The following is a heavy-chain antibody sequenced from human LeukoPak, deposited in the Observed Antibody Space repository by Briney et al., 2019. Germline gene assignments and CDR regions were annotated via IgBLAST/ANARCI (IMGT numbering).Heavy chain of an antibody. CDR2: INGDSNMI. J-gene: IGHJ2*01. V-gene: IGHV3-48*04. CDR1: GFTFSDYY. D-gene: IGHD5-24*01. Sequence: GGSLRLSCVASGFTFSDYYMNWVRQAPGKGLEWVSFINGDSNMIYYADSVKGRFTISRGNAKNSLHLQMNSLRVEDTAVYYCARDADGHLDLWGRGTLVTVSS. CDR3: ARDADGHLDL.